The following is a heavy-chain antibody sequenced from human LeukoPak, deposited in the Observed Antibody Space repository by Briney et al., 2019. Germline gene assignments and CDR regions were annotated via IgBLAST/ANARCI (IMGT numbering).Heavy chain of an antibody. CDR1: GFTLSNAW. CDR2: ISSSSSYI. V-gene: IGHV3-21*01. CDR3: ARDPQWLVYYYYYYGMDV. D-gene: IGHD6-19*01. Sequence: GGSLRLSCAASGFTLSNAWMNWVRQAPGKGLEWVSSISSSSSYIYYADSVKGRFTISRDNAKNSLYLQMNSLRAEDTAVYYCARDPQWLVYYYYYYGMDVWGQGTTVTVSS. J-gene: IGHJ6*02.